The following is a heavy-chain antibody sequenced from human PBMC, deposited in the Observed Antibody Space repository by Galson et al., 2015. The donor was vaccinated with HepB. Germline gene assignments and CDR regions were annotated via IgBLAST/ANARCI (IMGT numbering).Heavy chain of an antibody. D-gene: IGHD3-10*01. CDR3: ARIKLYGSGGELKWDNWFDP. Sequence: LSLTCTVSGGSISSYYWSWIRQPPGKGLEWIGYIYYSGSTNYNPSLKSRVTISVDTSKNQFSLKLSSVTAADTAVYYCARIKLYGSGGELKWDNWFDPWGQGTLVTVSS. CDR1: GGSISSYY. CDR2: IYYSGST. J-gene: IGHJ5*02. V-gene: IGHV4-59*12.